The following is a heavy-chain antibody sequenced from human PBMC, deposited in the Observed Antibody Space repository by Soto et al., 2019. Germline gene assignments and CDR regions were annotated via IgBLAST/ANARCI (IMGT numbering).Heavy chain of an antibody. CDR1: GFTFSSYS. D-gene: IGHD3-10*01. CDR3: AKKVNSGSGSQFFDY. J-gene: IGHJ4*02. V-gene: IGHV3-23*01. CDR2: FRSGGDDDTT. Sequence: EVQLLESGGGLVQPGGSLRLSCAASGFTFSSYSMSWVRQAPGKGLEWVSGFRSGGDDDTTYYADSVRGRFTISRDIYKNTLFLQMNSLRAEDTAIYYCAKKVNSGSGSQFFDYWGQGTLVTVSS.